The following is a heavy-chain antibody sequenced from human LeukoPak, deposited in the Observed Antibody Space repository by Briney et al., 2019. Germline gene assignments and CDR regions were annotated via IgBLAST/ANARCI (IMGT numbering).Heavy chain of an antibody. CDR1: GGSISSYY. CDR2: IYYSGST. D-gene: IGHD3-10*01. V-gene: IGHV4-59*01. J-gene: IGHJ5*02. CDR3: ARKVWFGELLPGSWFDP. Sequence: SETLSLTCTVSGGSISSYYWSWIRQPPGKGLEWIGYIYYSGSTNYNPSLKSRVTISVDTSKNQFSLKLSSVTAADTAVYYCARKVWFGELLPGSWFDPWGQGTLVTVSS.